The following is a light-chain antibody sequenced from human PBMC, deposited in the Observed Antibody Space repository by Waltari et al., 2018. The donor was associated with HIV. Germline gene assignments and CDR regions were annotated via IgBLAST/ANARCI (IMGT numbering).Light chain of an antibody. CDR2: KTS. Sequence: DIRMTQSPSTLSGSVGDRVTITCRASQSVSYDLAWYQQKPGNPPKVLISKTSDVEHWVPSRFSGSGCGTEFTLTISGLQPDDFATYFCQQFNAYPYSFGQGT. CDR3: QQFNAYPYS. J-gene: IGKJ2*03. V-gene: IGKV1-5*03. CDR1: QSVSYD.